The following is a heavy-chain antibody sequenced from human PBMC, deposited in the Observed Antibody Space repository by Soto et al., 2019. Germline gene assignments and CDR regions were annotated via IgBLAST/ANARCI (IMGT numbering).Heavy chain of an antibody. CDR2: INHSGDT. CDR1: GDSFSGYY. V-gene: IGHV4-34*01. D-gene: IGHD6-13*01. J-gene: IGHJ6*02. CDR3: ARGVKCSSCSPLIKLSRLRNGMDL. Sequence: PSETLSLTCAFYGDSFSGYYWSWVRQPPGKGLEWIGQINHSGDTHYNPSLKTRGTISIDTSKKQFSLNLDSVTAADTAVYLCARGVKCSSCSPLIKLSRLRNGMDLWGQGTTVTVSS.